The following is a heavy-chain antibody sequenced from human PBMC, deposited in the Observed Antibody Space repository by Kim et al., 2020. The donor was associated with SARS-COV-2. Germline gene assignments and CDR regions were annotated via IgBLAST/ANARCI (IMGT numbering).Heavy chain of an antibody. V-gene: IGHV5-51*01. D-gene: IGHD3-22*01. CDR2: IYPGDSDT. CDR1: GYSFTSYW. Sequence: GESLKISCKGSGYSFTSYWIGWVRQMPGKGLEWMGIIYPGDSDTRYSPSFQGQVTISADKSISTAYLQWSSLKASDTAMYYCARLCHDSSGYYRGYWYFDLWGRGTLVTVSS. CDR3: ARLCHDSSGYYRGYWYFDL. J-gene: IGHJ2*01.